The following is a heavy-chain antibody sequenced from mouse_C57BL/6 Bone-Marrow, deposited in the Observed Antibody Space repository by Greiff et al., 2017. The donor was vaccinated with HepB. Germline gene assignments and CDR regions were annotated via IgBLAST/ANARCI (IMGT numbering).Heavy chain of an antibody. CDR3: ARHCVTTRGFYAMDY. V-gene: IGHV5-6*02. J-gene: IGHJ4*01. Sequence: EVKLEESGGDLVKPGGSLKLSCAASGFTFSSYGMSWVRQTPDKRLEWVATISSGGSYTYYPDSVKGRFTISRDNAKNTLYLQMSSLKSEDTAMYYCARHCVTTRGFYAMDYWGQGTSVTVSS. CDR1: GFTFSSYG. CDR2: ISSGGSYT. D-gene: IGHD2-12*01.